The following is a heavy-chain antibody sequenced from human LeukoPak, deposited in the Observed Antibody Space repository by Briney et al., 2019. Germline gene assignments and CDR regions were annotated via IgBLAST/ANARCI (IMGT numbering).Heavy chain of an antibody. CDR1: GGSISSGSYY. V-gene: IGHV4-61*02. Sequence: SQTLSLTCTVPGGSISSGSYYWSWIRQPAGKGLEWIGRIYTSGSTNYNPSLKSRVTISVDTSKNQFSLKPSSVTAADTAVYYCARRVGRYAFDIWGQGTMVTVSS. J-gene: IGHJ3*02. CDR3: ARRVGRYAFDI. D-gene: IGHD1-26*01. CDR2: IYTSGST.